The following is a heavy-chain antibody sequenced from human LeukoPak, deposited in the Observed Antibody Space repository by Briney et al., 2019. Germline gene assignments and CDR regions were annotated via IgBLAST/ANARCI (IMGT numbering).Heavy chain of an antibody. Sequence: PGGSLRLSCAASGFTFSSYSMNWVRQAPGKGLEWVSSISSSSSYIYYADSVKGRFTISRDNAKNSLYLQMNSLRAEDTAVYYCARGRHSGYSLPDDYWGQGTLVTVSS. V-gene: IGHV3-21*04. CDR2: ISSSSSYI. CDR1: GFTFSSYS. J-gene: IGHJ4*02. CDR3: ARGRHSGYSLPDDY. D-gene: IGHD5-12*01.